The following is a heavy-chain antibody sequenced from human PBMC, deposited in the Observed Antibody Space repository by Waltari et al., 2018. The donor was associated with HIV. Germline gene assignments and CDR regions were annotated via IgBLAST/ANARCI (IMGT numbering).Heavy chain of an antibody. V-gene: IGHV3-23*01. CDR1: GFTFRSSA. CDR2: ISGSGGST. Sequence: EVQLLESGGGLVQPGGSLRLSCAPSGFTFRSSAMSWVRQAPRKGVEWGSAISGSGGSTYYADSVKGRFTISRDNSKNTLYLQRNSLRAEDTAVYYCAKGRVAVADFDYWGQGTLVTVSS. D-gene: IGHD6-19*01. J-gene: IGHJ4*02. CDR3: AKGRVAVADFDY.